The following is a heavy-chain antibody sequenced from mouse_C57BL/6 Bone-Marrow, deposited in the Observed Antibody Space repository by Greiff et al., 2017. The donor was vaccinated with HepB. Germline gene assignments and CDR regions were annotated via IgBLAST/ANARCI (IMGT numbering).Heavy chain of an antibody. J-gene: IGHJ1*03. Sequence: VQLQQSGAELMKPGASVKLSCKATGYTFTGYWIEWVKQRPGHGLEWIGEILPGSGSTNYNDKFKGKATFTADTSSNTAYMQLSSLTTEDSAVYFCARRFDYDGPWYFDVWGTGTTVTVSS. CDR3: ARRFDYDGPWYFDV. D-gene: IGHD2-4*01. V-gene: IGHV1-9*01. CDR1: GYTFTGYW. CDR2: ILPGSGST.